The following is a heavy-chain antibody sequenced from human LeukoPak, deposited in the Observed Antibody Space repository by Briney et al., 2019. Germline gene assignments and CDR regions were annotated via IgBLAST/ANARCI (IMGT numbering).Heavy chain of an antibody. V-gene: IGHV3-74*01. CDR1: GFTFSTYW. CDR2: INSDGSGT. J-gene: IGHJ6*03. CDR3: AKYSGSYLGYYYYYMDV. D-gene: IGHD1-26*01. Sequence: GGSLRLSCAASGFTFSTYWMHWVRQAPGKGLVWVSNINSDGSGTSYADSVKGRFTSSRDNAKNTLYLQMNSLRAEDTAVYYCAKYSGSYLGYYYYYMDVWGKGTTVTVSS.